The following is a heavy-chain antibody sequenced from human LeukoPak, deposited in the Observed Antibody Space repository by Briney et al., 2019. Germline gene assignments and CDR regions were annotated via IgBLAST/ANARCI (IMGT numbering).Heavy chain of an antibody. Sequence: GGSLRLSCAAPGFTFFNYAMSWVRHSPGKGLEWVSIISGSGGNTNYADSVKGRFTISRDNSNNTLYLQMNSLRAEDTAVYYCAKDLSYCSGGTCYTSRYYGMDVWGQGTTVTVSS. V-gene: IGHV3-23*01. CDR1: GFTFFNYA. CDR3: AKDLSYCSGGTCYTSRYYGMDV. D-gene: IGHD2-15*01. J-gene: IGHJ6*02. CDR2: ISGSGGNT.